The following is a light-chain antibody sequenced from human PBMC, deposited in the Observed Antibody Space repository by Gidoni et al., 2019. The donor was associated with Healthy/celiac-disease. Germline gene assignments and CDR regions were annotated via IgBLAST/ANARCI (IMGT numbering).Light chain of an antibody. CDR3: SSYTSSSTRVV. V-gene: IGLV2-14*03. J-gene: IGLJ2*01. Sequence: QSALTQPASVSGSPGQSITISCTGTSSDIGSYHYVSWYQQHPGKAPKLMIYDLSNRPSGVSNRFSGSKSGNTASLTISGLQGEDEADYYCSSYTSSSTRVVVGGGTKLTVL. CDR1: SSDIGSYHY. CDR2: DLS.